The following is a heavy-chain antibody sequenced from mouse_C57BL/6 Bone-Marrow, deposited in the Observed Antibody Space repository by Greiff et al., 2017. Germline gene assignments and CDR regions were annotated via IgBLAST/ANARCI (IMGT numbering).Heavy chain of an antibody. V-gene: IGHV1-69*01. CDR3: ALYYSNLDY. D-gene: IGHD2-5*01. CDR2: IDPSDSYT. CDR1: GYTFTSYW. Sequence: VQLQQPGAELVMPGASVKLSCTASGYTFTSYWMHWVKQRPGQGLEWIGEIDPSDSYTNYNQKFKGKSTLTVDKSSSTAYMQLSSLTSEDSAVYYCALYYSNLDYWGQGTTLTVSS. J-gene: IGHJ2*01.